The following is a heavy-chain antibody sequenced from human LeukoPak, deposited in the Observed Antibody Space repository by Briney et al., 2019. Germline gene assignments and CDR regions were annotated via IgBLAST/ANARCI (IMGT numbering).Heavy chain of an antibody. D-gene: IGHD5-18*01. Sequence: GGSLRLSCAASGFTFSSYGIHRVRQPPGKGLEWVAVISYDGSNKYYADSVKGRFTISRDNSKNTLYLQMNSLRAEDTAVYYCARSIYSYGPLLKHYYFDYWGQGTLVTVSS. CDR1: GFTFSSYG. CDR3: ARSIYSYGPLLKHYYFDY. CDR2: ISYDGSNK. V-gene: IGHV3-30*03. J-gene: IGHJ4*02.